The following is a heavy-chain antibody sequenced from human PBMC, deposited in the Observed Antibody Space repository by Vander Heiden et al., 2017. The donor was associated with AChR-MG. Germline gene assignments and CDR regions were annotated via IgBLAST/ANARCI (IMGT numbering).Heavy chain of an antibody. CDR1: GFTFDDFA. V-gene: IGHV3-9*01. D-gene: IGHD1-1*01. J-gene: IGHJ6*02. Sequence: EVQLLESGGGLVQPGRSLRLSCAASGFTFDDFAMHWVRQTPGKGLEWVSGISWNSGTIGYADSVKGRLTISRDNAKNSLYLQRNSLRVEETAFYYCAKDISPGQTGTLYSYYGMDVWGQGTTVTVSS. CDR3: AKDISPGQTGTLYSYYGMDV. CDR2: ISWNSGTI.